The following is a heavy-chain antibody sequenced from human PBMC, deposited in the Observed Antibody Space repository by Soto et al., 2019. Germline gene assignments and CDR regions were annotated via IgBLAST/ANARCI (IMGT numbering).Heavy chain of an antibody. CDR3: AREPFYDILTGFTKSFDY. CDR1: GYTFTSYA. D-gene: IGHD3-9*01. Sequence: GASVKVSCKASGYTFTSYAMHWVRQAPGQRLEWIGCINAGNGDTEYSLNFQGRVTITRDTSASTVYVELSSLRPEDTAVYYCAREPFYDILTGFTKSFDYWGLGTLVTVSS. J-gene: IGHJ4*02. V-gene: IGHV1-3*01. CDR2: INAGNGDT.